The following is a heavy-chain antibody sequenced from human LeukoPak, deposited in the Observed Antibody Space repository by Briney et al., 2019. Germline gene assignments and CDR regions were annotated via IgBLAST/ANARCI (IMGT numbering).Heavy chain of an antibody. D-gene: IGHD6-19*01. J-gene: IGHJ4*02. CDR1: GFTFSSYA. CDR3: AKDPPGSIAVAGGTFNN. V-gene: IGHV3-23*01. Sequence: PGGSLRLSRAASGFTFSSYAMSWVRQAPGKGLEWVSAISGSGGSTYYADSVKGRFTISRDNSKNTLYLQMNSLRAEDTAVYYCAKDPPGSIAVAGGTFNNWGQGTLVTVSS. CDR2: ISGSGGST.